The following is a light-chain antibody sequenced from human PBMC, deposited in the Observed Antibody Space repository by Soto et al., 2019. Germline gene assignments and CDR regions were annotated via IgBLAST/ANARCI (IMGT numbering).Light chain of an antibody. CDR2: NNN. J-gene: IGLJ2*01. Sequence: QSVLTQPPSASGTPGQGVTISCSGDYSNIGINTVNWYRQVPGAAPKLLIFNNNQRPSGVPDRFSGSTSGTSASLAISGLQSEDEAVYYCATWDDSLNGVVFGGGTKLTVL. CDR3: ATWDDSLNGVV. CDR1: YSNIGINT. V-gene: IGLV1-44*01.